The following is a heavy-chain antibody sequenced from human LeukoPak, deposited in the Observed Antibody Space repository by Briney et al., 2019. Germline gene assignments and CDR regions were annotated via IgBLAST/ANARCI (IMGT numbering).Heavy chain of an antibody. D-gene: IGHD3-10*01. CDR1: GFTFSSYG. CDR2: IWYDGSNK. Sequence: QPGGSLRLSCAASGFTFSSYGMHWVRQAPGKGLEWVAVIWYDGSNKYYADSVKGRFTISRDNSKNTLYLQMNSLRAEDTAVYYCARAIQRVPGYYGSGSYYPPFNWFDPWGQGTLVTVSS. CDR3: ARAIQRVPGYYGSGSYYPPFNWFDP. J-gene: IGHJ5*02. V-gene: IGHV3-33*01.